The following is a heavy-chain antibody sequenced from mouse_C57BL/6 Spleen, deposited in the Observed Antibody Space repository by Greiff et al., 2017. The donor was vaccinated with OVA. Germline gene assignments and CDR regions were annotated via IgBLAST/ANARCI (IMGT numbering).Heavy chain of an antibody. D-gene: IGHD1-1*01. CDR1: GYTFPSYW. V-gene: IGHV1-55*01. CDR3: ARKGTTVVAYWYFDV. J-gene: IGHJ1*03. CDR2: IFPGWGST. Sequence: GQLQQPGAEPLEPGALGKMSCQGSGYTFPSYWVTRVKPRPGQGPEWVGDIFPGWGSTKYNEKFKSKATLTVDTSASTAYMQLSSLTSEDSAVYYCARKGTTVVAYWYFDVWGTGTTVTVSS.